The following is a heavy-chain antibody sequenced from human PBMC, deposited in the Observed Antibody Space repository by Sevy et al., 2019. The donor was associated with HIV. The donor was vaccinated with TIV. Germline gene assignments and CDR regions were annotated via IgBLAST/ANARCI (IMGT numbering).Heavy chain of an antibody. CDR2: ISSSGSNI. CDR1: GFTFSDYY. CDR3: ARDLHRGLSGSTSGY. D-gene: IGHD3-3*01. V-gene: IGHV3-11*01. J-gene: IGHJ4*02. Sequence: GVSLRLSCAASGFTFSDYYMSWIRQAPGKGLEWVSYISSSGSNIYYADSVKGRFTVSRDNAKNSMYLQMNSLRAEDTALYYCARDLHRGLSGSTSGYWGQGTLVTVSS.